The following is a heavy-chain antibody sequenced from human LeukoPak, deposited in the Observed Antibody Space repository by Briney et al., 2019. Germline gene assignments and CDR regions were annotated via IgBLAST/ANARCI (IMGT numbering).Heavy chain of an antibody. Sequence: PSETLSLTCAVYGGSFSGYYWSWIRQPPGKGLEWIGEINHSGSTNYNPSLKSRVTISVDTSKNQFSLKLSSVTAADTAVYYCARRTPRGVYYVDVWGKGTTVTISS. V-gene: IGHV4-34*01. CDR1: GGSFSGYY. CDR3: ARRTPRGVYYVDV. CDR2: INHSGST. D-gene: IGHD3-10*01. J-gene: IGHJ6*03.